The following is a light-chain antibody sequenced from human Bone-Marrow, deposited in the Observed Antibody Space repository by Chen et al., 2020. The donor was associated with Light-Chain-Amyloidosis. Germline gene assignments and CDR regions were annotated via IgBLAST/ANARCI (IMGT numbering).Light chain of an antibody. J-gene: IGLJ3*02. Sequence: QSALAQPASVSGSPGQSITISCTGTSRDVGYYNYVSWYQQHSGKAPKLIIFEVSNRPEGVSDRFSGSKSGNTASLTISGVQAEDEGDYYCNSYSTTSMWVFGGGTKLIVL. V-gene: IGLV2-14*01. CDR3: NSYSTTSMWV. CDR2: EVS. CDR1: SRDVGYYNY.